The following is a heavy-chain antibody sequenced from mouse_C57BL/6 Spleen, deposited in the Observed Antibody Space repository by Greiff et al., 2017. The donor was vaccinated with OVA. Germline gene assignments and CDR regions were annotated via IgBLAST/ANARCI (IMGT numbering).Heavy chain of an antibody. Sequence: EVKVEESGGGLVQPGGSLSLSCAASGFTFTDYYMSWVRQPPGKALEWLGFIRNKANGYTTEYSASVKGRFTISRDNSQSILYLQMNALRAEDSATYYCARSTTRYFDVWGTGTTVTVSS. CDR2: IRNKANGYTT. J-gene: IGHJ1*03. V-gene: IGHV7-3*01. CDR3: ARSTTRYFDV. D-gene: IGHD1-1*01. CDR1: GFTFTDYY.